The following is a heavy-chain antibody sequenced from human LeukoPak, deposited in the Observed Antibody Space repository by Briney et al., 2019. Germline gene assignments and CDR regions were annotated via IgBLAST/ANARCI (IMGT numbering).Heavy chain of an antibody. V-gene: IGHV3-30*02. J-gene: IGHJ4*02. CDR2: IRYDGSNK. D-gene: IGHD6-19*01. Sequence: TGGSLRLSCAASGFTFSSYGMHWVRQAPGKGLEWVAFIRYDGSNKYYADSVKGRFTISRDNSKLQMNSLRAEDTAVYYCAKDRDSSGWQGHIFDYWGQGTLVTVSS. CDR3: AKDRDSSGWQGHIFDY. CDR1: GFTFSSYG.